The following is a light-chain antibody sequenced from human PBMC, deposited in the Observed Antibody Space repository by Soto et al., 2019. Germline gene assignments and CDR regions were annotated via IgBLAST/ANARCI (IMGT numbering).Light chain of an antibody. CDR3: HQYGSSPPVT. V-gene: IGKV3-20*01. CDR1: QSVSSSY. Sequence: EIVLTQSPGTLSLSPGERATLSCRASQSVSSSYLAWYQQKPGQAPRLLIYGASSRATGVPDRFSGSGSGTDFTLTISRLEPEDFAVYYWHQYGSSPPVTFGPGTKVDIK. CDR2: GAS. J-gene: IGKJ3*01.